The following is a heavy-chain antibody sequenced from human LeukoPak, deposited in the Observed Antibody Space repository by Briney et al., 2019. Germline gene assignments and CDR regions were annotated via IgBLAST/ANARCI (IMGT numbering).Heavy chain of an antibody. CDR1: GGSISSSSYY. J-gene: IGHJ4*02. Sequence: PSETPSLTCTVSGGSISSSSYYWGWIRQPPGKGLEWIGSIYYSGSTYYNPSLKSRVTISVDTSKNQFSLKLSSVTAADTAVYYCARQPGEHYFDCWSQGTLVTVSS. CDR2: IYYSGST. V-gene: IGHV4-39*07. D-gene: IGHD3-16*01. CDR3: ARQPGEHYFDC.